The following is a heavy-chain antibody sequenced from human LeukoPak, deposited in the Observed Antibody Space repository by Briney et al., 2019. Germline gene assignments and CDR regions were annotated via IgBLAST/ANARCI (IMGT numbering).Heavy chain of an antibody. D-gene: IGHD2-2*01. V-gene: IGHV4-59*01. CDR3: ARERCSSTSCYLGFGWFDP. CDR2: IYYSGST. J-gene: IGHJ5*02. Sequence: SETLSLTCTVSGGSISSYYWSWIRQPPGKGLEWIGYIYYSGSTNYNPSLKSRVTISVDTSKNQFSLKLSSVTAADTAVYYCARERCSSTSCYLGFGWFDPWGQGTLVTVSS. CDR1: GGSISSYY.